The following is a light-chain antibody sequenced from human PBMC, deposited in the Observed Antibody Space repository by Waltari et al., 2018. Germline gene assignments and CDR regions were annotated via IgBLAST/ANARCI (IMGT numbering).Light chain of an antibody. V-gene: IGLV2-23*02. CDR1: SSDVGSYNL. CDR2: EVS. Sequence: QSALTQPASVSGSPGQSIPISCTGTSSDVGSYNLFSWYQQHPGKAPKLMIYEVSKRPSGVSNRFSGSKSGNTASLTISGLQAEDEADYYCCSYAGSRRVFGTGTKVTVL. CDR3: CSYAGSRRV. J-gene: IGLJ1*01.